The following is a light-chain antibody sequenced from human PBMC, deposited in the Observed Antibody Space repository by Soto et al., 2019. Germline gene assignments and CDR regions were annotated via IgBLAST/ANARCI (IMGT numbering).Light chain of an antibody. Sequence: QSVLTQPPSVSGAPGQRVTISCTGSSSNIGAGYDVHWYQQLPGTAPKLLIYGNNNRPSGVPDRFSGSKSGTSASLAIPGVPGGGGGYLLRQSYDSSLSVVFGGGTKLTVL. CDR1: SSNIGAGYD. CDR3: QSYDSSLSVV. CDR2: GNN. J-gene: IGLJ2*01. V-gene: IGLV1-40*01.